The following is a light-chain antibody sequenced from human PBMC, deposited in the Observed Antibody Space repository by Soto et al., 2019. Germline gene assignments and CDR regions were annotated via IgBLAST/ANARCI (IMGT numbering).Light chain of an antibody. Sequence: EIVMTQSPATLSVSPGERATLPCRASQSVSRNLAWYQQKPGQAPRLLIYGASTRATGIPARFSGSGSGTEFTLTISSLQSEDFAVYFCQQYNNWPSISFGQGTRLEIK. CDR1: QSVSRN. CDR3: QQYNNWPSIS. V-gene: IGKV3-15*01. J-gene: IGKJ5*01. CDR2: GAS.